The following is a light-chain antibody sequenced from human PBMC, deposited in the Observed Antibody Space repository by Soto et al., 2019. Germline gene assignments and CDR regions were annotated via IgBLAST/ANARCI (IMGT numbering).Light chain of an antibody. CDR3: SSYTRSSTSYV. V-gene: IGLV2-14*01. Sequence: QSVLTQPASVSGSPGQSITISCTGISSDVGGYNYVSWYQQHPGKAPKLMIYEVSNRPSRDSNRFSGSKSGNTASLTISGLQAEDEADYYCSSYTRSSTSYVFGTGTKV. CDR1: SSDVGGYNY. CDR2: EVS. J-gene: IGLJ1*01.